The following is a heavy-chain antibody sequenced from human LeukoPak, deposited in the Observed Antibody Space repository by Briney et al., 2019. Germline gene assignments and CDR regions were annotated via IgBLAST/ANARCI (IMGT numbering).Heavy chain of an antibody. CDR1: GFTFSSYW. J-gene: IGHJ1*01. V-gene: IGHV3-74*01. Sequence: PGGSLRLSCAASGFTFSSYWMHWVRQAPGKGLVWVLRIKSDGSTRYADSVKGRFTISRDNAKNTVSLQMTSLRAEDTGVYYCARAPSEIGGYYPEYFRHWGQGTLVIVSS. CDR3: ARAPSEIGGYYPEYFRH. CDR2: IKSDGST. D-gene: IGHD3-22*01.